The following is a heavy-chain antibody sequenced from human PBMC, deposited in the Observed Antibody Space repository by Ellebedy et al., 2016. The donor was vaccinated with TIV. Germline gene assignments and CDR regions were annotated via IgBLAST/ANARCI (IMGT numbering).Heavy chain of an antibody. D-gene: IGHD2-15*01. Sequence: PGGSLRLSCTGSGFIFYTYGMHWVRQAPGKGLEWVAVISADGATNYHADSVEGRFTISRDNSQNTLYLQMNSLRAEDTAVYYCAKASSRGGGWDCWGQGILVTVSS. V-gene: IGHV3-30*18. CDR2: ISADGATN. CDR1: GFIFYTYG. J-gene: IGHJ4*02. CDR3: AKASSRGGGWDC.